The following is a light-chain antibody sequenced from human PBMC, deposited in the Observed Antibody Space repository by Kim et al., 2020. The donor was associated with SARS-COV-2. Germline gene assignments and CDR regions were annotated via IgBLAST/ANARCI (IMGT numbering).Light chain of an antibody. CDR1: QSVTSNY. CDR2: GAS. V-gene: IGKV3-20*01. CDR3: QQYSTSLYT. J-gene: IGKJ2*01. Sequence: EIVLTQSPDTLSLSPGERATLSCRASQSVTSNYLAWYRQKPGQAPRLLIYGASSRATGIPDRFSASGSGTDFTLTINRLEPEDFAVYYCQQYSTSLYTFGQGTTLEI.